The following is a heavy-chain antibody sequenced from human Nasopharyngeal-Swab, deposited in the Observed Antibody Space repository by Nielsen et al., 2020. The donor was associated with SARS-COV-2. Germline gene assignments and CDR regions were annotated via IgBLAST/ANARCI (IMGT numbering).Heavy chain of an antibody. CDR3: AGYCSSTRCSRNYYYYYMDV. V-gene: IGHV3-11*06. J-gene: IGHJ6*03. Sequence: GGSLRLSCAASGFTFSDYYMSWIRQSPGKGLEWVSYISSSSSYTNYADSVKGRFTISRDNAKNSLYLQMNSLRAEDTAVYYCAGYCSSTRCSRNYYYYYMDVWGKGTTVTVSS. CDR2: ISSSSSYT. D-gene: IGHD2-2*01. CDR1: GFTFSDYY.